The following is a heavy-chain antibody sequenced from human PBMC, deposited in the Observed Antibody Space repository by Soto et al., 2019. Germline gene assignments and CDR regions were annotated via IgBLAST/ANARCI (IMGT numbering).Heavy chain of an antibody. CDR1: GFTFSSYA. Sequence: GGSLRLSCAASGFTFSSYAMSWVRQAPGKGLEWVSDISGSGGSTYYADSVKGRFTISRDNSKNTLYLQMNSLSAEDTAVYYGAEALTGDWGSGYFDLWGRGTLVTVSS. CDR3: AEALTGDWGSGYFDL. V-gene: IGHV3-23*01. CDR2: ISGSGGST. J-gene: IGHJ2*01. D-gene: IGHD7-27*01.